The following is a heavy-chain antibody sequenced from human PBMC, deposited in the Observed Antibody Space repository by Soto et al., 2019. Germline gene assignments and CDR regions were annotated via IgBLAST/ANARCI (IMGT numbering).Heavy chain of an antibody. CDR3: AEGVLPGNAPFGY. CDR1: GGSISSYY. J-gene: IGHJ4*01. CDR2: IYYSGST. V-gene: IGHV4-59*01. Sequence: SETLSLTCIVSGGSISSYYWSWIRQPPGKGLEWIGYIYYSGSTNYNPSLKSRVTISVDTSKNQFSLKLSSVTAADTAVYYCAEGVLPGNAPFGYWGRGTLVTVSS.